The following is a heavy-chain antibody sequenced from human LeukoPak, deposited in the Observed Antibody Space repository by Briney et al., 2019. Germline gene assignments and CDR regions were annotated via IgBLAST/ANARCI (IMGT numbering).Heavy chain of an antibody. CDR2: IYGSGST. CDR1: GFTVSSNY. D-gene: IGHD5-12*01. CDR3: ARETSGYAGY. J-gene: IGHJ4*02. V-gene: IGHV3-53*01. Sequence: GGSLRLSCAASGFTVSSNYMSWARQAPGKGLEWVSVIYGSGSTYYADSVKGRFTISRDNSKNTLYFQMNSLRAGDTAVYYCARETSGYAGYWGQGTLVTVSS.